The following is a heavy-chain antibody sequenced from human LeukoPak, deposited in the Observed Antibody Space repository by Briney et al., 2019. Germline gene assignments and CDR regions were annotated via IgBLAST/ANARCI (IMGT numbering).Heavy chain of an antibody. Sequence: SETLSLTFTVSGGSISSSSYYWGWIRQPPGKGLEWIGSIYYSGSTYYNPSLKSRVTISVDTSKNQFSLKLSSVTAADTAVYYCARVRVVITTFDYWGQGTLVTVSS. CDR3: ARVRVVITTFDY. CDR1: GGSISSSSYY. CDR2: IYYSGST. V-gene: IGHV4-39*01. J-gene: IGHJ4*02. D-gene: IGHD3-22*01.